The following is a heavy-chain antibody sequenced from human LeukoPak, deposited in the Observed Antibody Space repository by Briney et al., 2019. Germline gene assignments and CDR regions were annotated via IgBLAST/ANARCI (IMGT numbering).Heavy chain of an antibody. CDR3: TTNGVGATSLDY. D-gene: IGHD1-26*01. V-gene: IGHV3-15*01. CDR1: GFTFSNAW. Sequence: GGSLRLSCAASGFTFSNAWMSWVRQAPGKGLEWVGRIKSKTHGGTTDYAAPVKGRFTISRDDSKNTLYLQMNSLKTEDTAVYYCTTNGVGATSLDYWGQGTLVTVSS. J-gene: IGHJ4*02. CDR2: IKSKTHGGTT.